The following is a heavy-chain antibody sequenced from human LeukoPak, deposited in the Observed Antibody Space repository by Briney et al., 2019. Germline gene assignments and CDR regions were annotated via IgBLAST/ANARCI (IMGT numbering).Heavy chain of an antibody. Sequence: ASVKVSCKASGYTFTSYYMHWVRQAPGQGLEWMGIINPSGGSTSYARKFQGRVTMTRDTSTSTVYMELSSLRSEDTAVYYCARDGGIAAAGVPMYYYYYGMDVWGQGTTVTVSS. J-gene: IGHJ6*02. CDR3: ARDGGIAAAGVPMYYYYYGMDV. CDR1: GYTFTSYY. CDR2: INPSGGST. D-gene: IGHD6-13*01. V-gene: IGHV1-46*01.